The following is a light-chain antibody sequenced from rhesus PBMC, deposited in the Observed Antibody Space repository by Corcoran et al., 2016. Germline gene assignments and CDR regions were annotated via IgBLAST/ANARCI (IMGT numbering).Light chain of an antibody. J-gene: IGKJ4*01. CDR3: QQHNSYPLT. V-gene: IGKV1-33*02. CDR1: QDISSW. Sequence: DLQMTQSPSSLSASVGDRVTITCQASQDISSWLAWYQQKPGKAPNLLIYAASSLQSGVPSRLRSSGSGIDFTLTISSLQPEEFTTYYCQQHNSYPLTFGGGTKGEIK. CDR2: AAS.